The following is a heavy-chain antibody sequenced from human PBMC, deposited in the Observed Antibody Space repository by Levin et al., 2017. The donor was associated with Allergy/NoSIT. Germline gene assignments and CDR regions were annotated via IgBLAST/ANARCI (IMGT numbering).Heavy chain of an antibody. CDR2: INHSGST. CDR1: GGSFSGYY. CDR3: ARVWAVAGLDY. J-gene: IGHJ4*02. Sequence: SQTLSLTCAVYGGSFSGYYWSWIRQPPGKGLEWIGEINHSGSTNYNPSLKSRVTISVDTSKNQFSLKLSSVTAADTAVYYCARVWAVAGLDYWGQGTLVTVSS. D-gene: IGHD6-19*01. V-gene: IGHV4-34*01.